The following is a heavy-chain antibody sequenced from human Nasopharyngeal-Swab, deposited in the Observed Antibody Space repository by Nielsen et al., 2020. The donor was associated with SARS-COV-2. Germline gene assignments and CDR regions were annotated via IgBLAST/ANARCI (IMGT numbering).Heavy chain of an antibody. CDR3: AKGSGYYYDSSGRPGAFDI. CDR2: IWYDGSNK. D-gene: IGHD3-22*01. J-gene: IGHJ3*02. Sequence: WIRQPPGKGLEWVAVIWYDGSNKYYADSVKGRFTISRDNSKNTLYLQMNSLRAEDTAVYYCAKGSGYYYDSSGRPGAFDIWGQGTMVTVSS. V-gene: IGHV3-33*06.